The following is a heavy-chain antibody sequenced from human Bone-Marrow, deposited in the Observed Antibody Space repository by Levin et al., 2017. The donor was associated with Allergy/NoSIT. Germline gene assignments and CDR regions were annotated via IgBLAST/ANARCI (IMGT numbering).Heavy chain of an antibody. D-gene: IGHD2-21*01. J-gene: IGHJ4*02. CDR2: INPDGSHR. CDR3: AGNYSWTFDY. V-gene: IGHV3-7*01. Sequence: PGGSLRLSCATSGFTFSSDWMTWVRRAPGKGLEWVALINPDGSHRYHVDSVKGRFTISRDNAKNSLSLQMSSLRVEDTAVYFFAGNYSWTFDYWGQGTLVSVSS. CDR1: GFTFSSDW.